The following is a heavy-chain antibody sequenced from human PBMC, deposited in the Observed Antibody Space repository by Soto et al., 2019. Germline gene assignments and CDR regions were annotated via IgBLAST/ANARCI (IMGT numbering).Heavy chain of an antibody. CDR1: GYSISSGYY. CDR2: IYHSGST. V-gene: IGHV4-38-2*01. Sequence: SETLSLTCAVSGYSISSGYYWGWIRQPPGKGLEWIGSIYHSGSTYYNPSLKSRVTISVDTSKNQFSLKLSSVTAADMAVYYCASQEDYGMDVWGQGTTVTVSS. J-gene: IGHJ6*02. CDR3: ASQEDYGMDV.